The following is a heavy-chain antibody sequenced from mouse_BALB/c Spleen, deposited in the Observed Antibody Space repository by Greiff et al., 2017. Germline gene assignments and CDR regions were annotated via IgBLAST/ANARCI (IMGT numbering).Heavy chain of an antibody. Sequence: VKLVESGPGLVAPSQSLSITCTVSGFSLSRYSVHWVRQPPGKGLEWLGMIWGGGSTDYNSALKSRLSISKDNSKSQVFLKMNSLQTDDTAMYYCARSYYYGSSYGWYFDVWGAGTTVTVSS. J-gene: IGHJ1*01. CDR1: GFSLSRYS. D-gene: IGHD1-1*01. CDR2: IWGGGST. CDR3: ARSYYYGSSYGWYFDV. V-gene: IGHV2-6-4*01.